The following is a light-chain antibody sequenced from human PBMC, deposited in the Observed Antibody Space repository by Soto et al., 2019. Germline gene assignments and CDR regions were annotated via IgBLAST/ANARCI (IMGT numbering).Light chain of an antibody. V-gene: IGKV3-20*01. J-gene: IGKJ1*01. CDR3: QQYDTSPQA. Sequence: DIVLTQSPGTLSLSPEERATLSCRASEGVSNSLLAWYQHKPGQAPRLLIYDASSRATGIPDRFSGSGSGTDFTLTISRLEPEDFAVYYCQQYDTSPQAFGQGTKVDIK. CDR1: EGVSNSL. CDR2: DAS.